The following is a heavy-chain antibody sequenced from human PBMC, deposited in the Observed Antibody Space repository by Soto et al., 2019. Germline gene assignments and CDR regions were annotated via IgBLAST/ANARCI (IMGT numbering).Heavy chain of an antibody. CDR2: IYPGGSDT. CDR1: GYIFTSYW. D-gene: IGHD3-22*01. CDR3: ARLGTRYYDSSGYYYYGMDV. V-gene: IGHV5-51*01. J-gene: IGHJ6*02. Sequence: PGESLKISCNGSGYIFTSYWIGWVRQMPGKGLEWMGIIYPGGSDTRYSPSFQGQVTISADKSISTAYLQWSSLKASDTAMYYCARLGTRYYDSSGYYYYGMDVWGQGTTVTVSS.